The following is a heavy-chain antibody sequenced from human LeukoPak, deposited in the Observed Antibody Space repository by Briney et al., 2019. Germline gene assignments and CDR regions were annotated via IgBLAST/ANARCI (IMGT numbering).Heavy chain of an antibody. CDR1: GFTFSDFA. V-gene: IGHV3-33*01. CDR3: ARVLDTAGMGY. D-gene: IGHD5-18*01. CDR2: IWHDGSNK. J-gene: IGHJ4*01. Sequence: GGSLRLSCAASGFTFSDFAIHWVRQAPGEGLEWVAIIWHDGSNKYYADSVKGRFSISRDNSKNTVYLQMSRLRAEDTAVYYCARVLDTAGMGYWGHGTLVTVSS.